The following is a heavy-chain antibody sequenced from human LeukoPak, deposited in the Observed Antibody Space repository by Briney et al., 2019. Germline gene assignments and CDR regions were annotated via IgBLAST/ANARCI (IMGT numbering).Heavy chain of an antibody. D-gene: IGHD3-22*01. CDR3: AKSPYYDSSGYYREYYFDY. V-gene: IGHV3-23*01. J-gene: IGHJ4*02. CDR1: GFTFSTYA. Sequence: GGSLRLSCAASGFTFSTYAMSWVRQAPGKGLEWVSSISGGGGSTYNTDSVKGRFTISRDNSKNTLYLQMNSLRAEDTAVYYCAKSPYYDSSGYYREYYFDYWGQGTLVTVSS. CDR2: ISGGGGST.